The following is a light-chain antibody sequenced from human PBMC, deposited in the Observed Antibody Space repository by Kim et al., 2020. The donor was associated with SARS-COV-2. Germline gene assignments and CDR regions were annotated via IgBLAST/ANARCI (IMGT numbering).Light chain of an antibody. V-gene: IGLV9-49*01. CDR1: SGYSNYK. CDR2: VGTGGIVG. J-gene: IGLJ2*01. CDR3: GAGRGSGTNFVV. Sequence: QPVLTQPPSASASLGASVTLTCTLSSGYSNYKVDWYQERPGKGPRFVVRVGTGGIVGSKGDGIPDRLSVLGSGLNRYLTIKNIQEEDESDYHCGAGRGSGTNFVVFAEGTRLTVL.